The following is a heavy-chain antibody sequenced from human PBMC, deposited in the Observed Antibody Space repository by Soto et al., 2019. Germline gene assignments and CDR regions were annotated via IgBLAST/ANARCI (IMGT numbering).Heavy chain of an antibody. CDR2: ISYDGSNK. Sequence: GGSLRLSCAASGFTFSSYGMHWVRQAPGKGLEWVAVISYDGSNKYYADSVKGRFTISRDNSKNTLYLQMNSLRAEDTAVYYCAKDQVHPVQSVVLRRAYYYYGMDVWGQGTTVTVSS. D-gene: IGHD2-21*01. CDR3: AKDQVHPVQSVVLRRAYYYYGMDV. CDR1: GFTFSSYG. V-gene: IGHV3-30*18. J-gene: IGHJ6*02.